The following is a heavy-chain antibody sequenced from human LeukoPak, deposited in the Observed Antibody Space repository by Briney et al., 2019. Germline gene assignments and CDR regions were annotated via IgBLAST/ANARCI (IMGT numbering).Heavy chain of an antibody. V-gene: IGHV3-21*01. CDR1: GFTFSSYS. D-gene: IGHD6-13*01. CDR3: AREEAAAKDY. CDR2: ISSSSSYI. Sequence: GGSLRLSCAASGFTFSSYSMNWVRQAPGKGLEWVSSISSSSSYIYYADSVKGRFTISRDNAKNSLYLQMNSLRAEDAAVYYCAREEAAAKDYWGQGTLVTVSS. J-gene: IGHJ4*02.